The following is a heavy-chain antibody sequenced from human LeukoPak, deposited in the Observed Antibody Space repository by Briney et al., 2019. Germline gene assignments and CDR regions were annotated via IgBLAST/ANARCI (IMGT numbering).Heavy chain of an antibody. CDR3: ARHAYSSGWYRFFGP. CDR1: GGSISSSSYY. Sequence: SETLSLTCTVSGGSISSSSYYWGWIRQPPGKGLEWIGSIYYSGSTYYNPSLKSRVTISVDTSKNQFSLKLSSVTAADTAVYYCARHAYSSGWYRFFGPWGQGTLVTVSS. J-gene: IGHJ5*02. CDR2: IYYSGST. D-gene: IGHD6-19*01. V-gene: IGHV4-39*01.